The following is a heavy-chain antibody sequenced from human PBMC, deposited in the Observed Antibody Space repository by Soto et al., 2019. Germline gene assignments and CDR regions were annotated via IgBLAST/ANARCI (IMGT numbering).Heavy chain of an antibody. CDR3: AKDSNRVLDY. D-gene: IGHD3-3*01. CDR1: GSTFSSYA. V-gene: IGHV3-23*01. J-gene: IGHJ4*02. Sequence: GGSLRLSCAASGSTFSSYAMSWVRQAPGKGLEWVSLISGSGGSTYYADSVKGRFTISRDNSKNTLYLQMNSLRAEDTAAYYCAKDSNRVLDYWGQGTLVTASS. CDR2: ISGSGGST.